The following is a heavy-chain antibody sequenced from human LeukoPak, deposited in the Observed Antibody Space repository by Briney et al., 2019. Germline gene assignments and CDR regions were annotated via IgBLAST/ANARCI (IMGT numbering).Heavy chain of an antibody. CDR1: GVTFSNYW. J-gene: IGHJ4*02. V-gene: IGHV3-74*01. CDR3: AIFYGGGY. D-gene: IGHD3-9*01. Sequence: GGSLRLSCAASGVTFSNYWMYWVRQAPGKGLVWVSRMYTDGSGTSYADSVKGRFTISRDNAKNTLYLQTNSLRAEDTAVYYCAIFYGGGYWGQGTLVTVSS. CDR2: MYTDGSGT.